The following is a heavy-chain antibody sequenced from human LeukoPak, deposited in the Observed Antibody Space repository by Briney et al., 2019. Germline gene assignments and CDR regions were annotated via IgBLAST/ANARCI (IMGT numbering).Heavy chain of an antibody. CDR1: GFTFSSYS. J-gene: IGHJ4*02. D-gene: IGHD2-21*02. V-gene: IGHV3-48*01. CDR2: ISSSSSTI. CDR3: AKHLPLRGGDFD. Sequence: PGGSLRLSCAASGFTFSSYSMNWVRQAPGKGLEWVSYISSSSSTIYYADSVKGRFTISRDNAKNSLYLQMNSLRAEDTAVYYCAKHLPLRGGDFDWGQGTLVTVSS.